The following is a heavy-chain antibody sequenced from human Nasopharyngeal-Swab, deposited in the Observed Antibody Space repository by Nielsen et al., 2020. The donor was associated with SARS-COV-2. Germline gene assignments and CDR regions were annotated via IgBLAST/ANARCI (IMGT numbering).Heavy chain of an antibody. D-gene: IGHD4-17*01. J-gene: IGHJ4*02. V-gene: IGHV3-9*01. CDR3: AKESSVTTEG. CDR2: ISWNSGSI. Sequence: GGSLRLSCAASGFTFDDYAMHWVRHPPGKGLEWVSGISWNSGSIGYADSVQDRLTISRDNAKNSLYLQMNSLKAEDTALYYCAKESSVTTEGWGQGTLVTVSS. CDR1: GFTFDDYA.